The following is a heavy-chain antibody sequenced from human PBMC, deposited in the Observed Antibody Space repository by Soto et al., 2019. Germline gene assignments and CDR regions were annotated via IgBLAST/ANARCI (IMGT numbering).Heavy chain of an antibody. CDR2: IKSKTDGGTT. Sequence: PGGSLRLSCAASGFTFSNAWMNWVRQAPGKGLEWVGRIKSKTDGGTTDYAAPVKGRFTISRDDSKNTLYLQMNSLKTEDTAVYYCTTGQRAYYDILTGYYFRYGIGYWGQGTLVTVSS. CDR3: TTGQRAYYDILTGYYFRYGIGY. D-gene: IGHD3-9*01. J-gene: IGHJ4*02. CDR1: GFTFSNAW. V-gene: IGHV3-15*07.